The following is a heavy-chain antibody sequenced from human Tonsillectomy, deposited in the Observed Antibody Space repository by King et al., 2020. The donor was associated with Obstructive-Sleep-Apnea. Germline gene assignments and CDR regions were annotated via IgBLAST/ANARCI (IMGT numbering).Heavy chain of an antibody. V-gene: IGHV3-30*04. CDR1: GFTFSSYA. J-gene: IGHJ3*02. CDR3: ARITHQQWLEYDAFDI. Sequence: VQLVESGGGVVQPGRSLRLSCAASGFTFSSYAMHWVRQAPGKGLEWVAVISYDGSNKYYADSVKGRFTISRDNSTNTLYLQMNSLRAEDTAVYYCARITHQQWLEYDAFDIWGQGTMVTVSS. D-gene: IGHD6-19*01. CDR2: ISYDGSNK.